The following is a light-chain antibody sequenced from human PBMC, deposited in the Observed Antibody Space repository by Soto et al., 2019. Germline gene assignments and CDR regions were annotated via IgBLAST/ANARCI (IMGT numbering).Light chain of an antibody. V-gene: IGKV3-11*01. CDR2: DAS. Sequence: EIVLTQSPATLSLSPGERATLSCRASQSINTYLVWYQQRPGQAPRLLIYDASSRASGTPARFSGSGSGTTFTLTISSLEPEDFAVYYCQQRSSWPSLTFGGGTKVEIK. CDR3: QQRSSWPSLT. CDR1: QSINTY. J-gene: IGKJ4*01.